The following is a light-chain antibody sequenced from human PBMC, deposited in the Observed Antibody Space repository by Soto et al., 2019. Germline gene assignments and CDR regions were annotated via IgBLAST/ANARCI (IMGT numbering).Light chain of an antibody. J-gene: IGKJ2*01. CDR2: GAS. CDR1: QRVSSSY. V-gene: IGKV3-20*01. Sequence: EIVLTKSPGTLSLSPGERATLSCRASQRVSSSYLAWYQHKPGQAPRLLIYGASSRATGIPDRFSGSGSGTDFTLTISRLEPEDFAVYFCQPYGSSAYTFGQGTELEIK. CDR3: QPYGSSAYT.